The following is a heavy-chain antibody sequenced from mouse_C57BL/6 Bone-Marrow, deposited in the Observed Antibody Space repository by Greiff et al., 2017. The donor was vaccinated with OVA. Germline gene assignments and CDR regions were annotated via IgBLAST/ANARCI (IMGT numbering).Heavy chain of an antibody. J-gene: IGHJ3*01. D-gene: IGHD2-3*01. CDR3: TRDQEYDGCYGRFAY. V-gene: IGHV5-9-1*02. Sequence: EVKLQESGEGLVKPGGSLKLSCAASGFTFSSYAMSWVRQTPEKRLEWVAYISSGGDYIYYADTVKGRFTISRDNARNTLYLQMSSLKSEDTAMYYCTRDQEYDGCYGRFAYWGQGTLVTVSA. CDR1: GFTFSSYA. CDR2: ISSGGDYI.